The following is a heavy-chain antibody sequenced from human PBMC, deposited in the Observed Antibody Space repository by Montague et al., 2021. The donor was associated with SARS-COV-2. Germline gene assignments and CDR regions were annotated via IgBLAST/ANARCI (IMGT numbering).Heavy chain of an antibody. V-gene: IGHV4-39*01. Sequence: SETLSLTCTVSGGSISSSSYYWGWIRQPPGKGLEWIGSIYYSGSTXYNPSLKSRVTISVDTSKNQFSLKLSSVTAADTAVYYCARYYYDSSGYPEDDAFDIWGQGTMVTVSS. D-gene: IGHD3-22*01. CDR2: IYYSGST. CDR3: ARYYYDSSGYPEDDAFDI. J-gene: IGHJ3*02. CDR1: GGSISSSSYY.